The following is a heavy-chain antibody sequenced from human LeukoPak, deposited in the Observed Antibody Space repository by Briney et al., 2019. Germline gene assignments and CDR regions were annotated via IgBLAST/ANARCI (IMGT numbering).Heavy chain of an antibody. D-gene: IGHD6-6*01. Sequence: PSETLSLTCTVSGASISSYYWSWLRQPPGKGLEWIGYIYSSVSTNYDPSLKSRVTISLDTSKNQFSLKLSSVTAADTAMYYCARWEYSSSPGAFDISGRGAMVTVSS. CDR2: IYSSVST. V-gene: IGHV4-59*08. CDR3: ARWEYSSSPGAFDI. CDR1: GASISSYY. J-gene: IGHJ3*02.